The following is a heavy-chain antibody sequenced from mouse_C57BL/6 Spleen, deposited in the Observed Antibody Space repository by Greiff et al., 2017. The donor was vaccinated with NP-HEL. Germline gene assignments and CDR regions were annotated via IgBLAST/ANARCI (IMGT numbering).Heavy chain of an antibody. CDR2: IRNKANGYTT. J-gene: IGHJ3*01. CDR3: AIYGPSWFAY. V-gene: IGHV7-3*01. CDR1: GFTFTDYY. Sequence: EVQRVESGGGLVQPGGSLSLSCAASGFTFTDYYMSWVRQPPGKALEWLGFIRNKANGYTTEYSASVKGRFTISRDNSQSILYLQMNALRAEDSATYYCAIYGPSWFAYWGQGTLVTVSA.